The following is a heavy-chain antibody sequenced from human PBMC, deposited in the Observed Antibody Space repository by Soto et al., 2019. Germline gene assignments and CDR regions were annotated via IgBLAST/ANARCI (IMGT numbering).Heavy chain of an antibody. D-gene: IGHD1-26*01. V-gene: IGHV1-3*01. CDR2: INPANGNT. J-gene: IGHJ3*01. Sequence: QVQLVQSGAEMKKPGASVNISCQASGFTFSDTLINWVRQGPGQGLEWMGWINPANGNTRYSESFQGRVTISSLSSASTAYVALSELTSQDTAVYYCARAIVSVAPRAKDAFDVWGQGTMITVSS. CDR1: GFTFSDTL. CDR3: ARAIVSVAPRAKDAFDV.